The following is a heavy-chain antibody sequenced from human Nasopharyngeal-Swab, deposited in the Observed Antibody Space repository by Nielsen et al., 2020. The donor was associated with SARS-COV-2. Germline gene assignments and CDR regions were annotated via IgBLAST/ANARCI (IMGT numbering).Heavy chain of an antibody. CDR1: GGSISNYY. J-gene: IGHJ3*02. CDR3: ARTAAAGTQGDAFDI. CDR2: IYYSGST. Sequence: SETLSLTRTVSGGSISNYYWSWIRQPPGKGLEWIGYIYYSGSTNYNPSLKSRVTISVDTSKNQFSLKLSSVTAADTAVYYCARTAAAGTQGDAFDIWGQGTMVTVSS. V-gene: IGHV4-59*01. D-gene: IGHD6-13*01.